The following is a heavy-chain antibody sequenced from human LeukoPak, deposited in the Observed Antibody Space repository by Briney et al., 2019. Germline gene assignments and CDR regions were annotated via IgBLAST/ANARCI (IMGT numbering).Heavy chain of an antibody. CDR2: ISSSSSTI. CDR3: ARQSTAAYSMNFNY. D-gene: IGHD6-6*01. CDR1: GFTFSSYG. J-gene: IGHJ4*02. V-gene: IGHV3-48*04. Sequence: GGTLRLSCAASGFTFSSYGMSWVRQAPGKGLEWVSYISSSSSTIYYADSVKGRFTISRDNAKNSLYLQMDSLSAEDTAVYYCARQSTAAYSMNFNYWGQGTLVTVSS.